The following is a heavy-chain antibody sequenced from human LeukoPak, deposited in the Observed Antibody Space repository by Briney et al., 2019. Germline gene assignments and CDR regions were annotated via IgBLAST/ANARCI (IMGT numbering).Heavy chain of an antibody. D-gene: IGHD3-22*01. CDR1: GGSLSSTSDY. J-gene: IGHJ4*02. V-gene: IGHV4-39*01. Sequence: SETLSLACTVSGGSLSSTSDYWGWIRQPPGKGLEWIGSVRYSGTTYYSPSLKSRLTMSVDTSKNQFSLKLSSVTAADTAVYYCARHYYDSSGYRRDYYFDYWGQGTLVTVSS. CDR2: VRYSGTT. CDR3: ARHYYDSSGYRRDYYFDY.